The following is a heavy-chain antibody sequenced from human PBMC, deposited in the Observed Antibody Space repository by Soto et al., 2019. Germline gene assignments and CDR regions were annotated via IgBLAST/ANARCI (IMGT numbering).Heavy chain of an antibody. CDR1: GFTFSSYG. CDR2: IWYDGSNK. D-gene: IGHD3-16*01. CDR3: TRDERRCPGAV. J-gene: IGHJ4*02. Sequence: QVQLVESGGGVVQPGRSLRLSCAASGFTFSSYGMHWVRQAPGKGLEWVAVIWYDGSNKYYADSVKGRFTISRDNSKNTLYLQMNSLRAEDTAVYYCTRDERRCPGAVWGQGTLVTVSS. V-gene: IGHV3-33*01.